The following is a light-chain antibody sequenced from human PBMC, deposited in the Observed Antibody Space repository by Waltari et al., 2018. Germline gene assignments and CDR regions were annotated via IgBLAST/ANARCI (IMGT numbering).Light chain of an antibody. CDR3: QKYGSLPAT. CDR2: HAS. Sequence: EIVLTQSPGTLSLSPGERATLSCRASQSVGKYLAWYQQRPGQAPRLLLYHASIRATGIADRFSGSGSGTDFSLTISRLEPEDFAVYYCQKYGSLPATFGQGTTVEIK. V-gene: IGKV3-20*01. J-gene: IGKJ1*01. CDR1: QSVGKY.